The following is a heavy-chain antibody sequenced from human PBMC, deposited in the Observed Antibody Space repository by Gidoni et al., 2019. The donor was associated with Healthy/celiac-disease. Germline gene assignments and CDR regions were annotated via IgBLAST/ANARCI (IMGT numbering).Heavy chain of an antibody. Sequence: EVQLVESGGGLVKPGGSLRLSCAASGFTFSSYSMNWVRQAPGKGLEWVSSISSSSSYIYYADSVKGRFTISRDNAKNSLYLQMNSLRAEDTAVYYCARDRGYCSSTSCFPFFDYWGQGTLVTVSS. V-gene: IGHV3-21*01. CDR1: GFTFSSYS. CDR2: ISSSSSYI. CDR3: ARDRGYCSSTSCFPFFDY. D-gene: IGHD2-2*01. J-gene: IGHJ4*02.